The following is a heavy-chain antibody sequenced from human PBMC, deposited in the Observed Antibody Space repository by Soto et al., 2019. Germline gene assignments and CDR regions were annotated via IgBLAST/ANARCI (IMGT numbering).Heavy chain of an antibody. D-gene: IGHD6-19*01. J-gene: IGHJ4*02. CDR3: ARGNPSLRKQWLLSGTLDY. Sequence: QVQLQESGPGLVKPSQTLSLTCTVSGGSISSGGYYWSWIRQHPGKGLEWIGYIYYSGSTYYNPSLKSRVTISVDTSKNQFSLKLSSVTAADTAVYYCARGNPSLRKQWLLSGTLDYWGQGTLVTVSS. CDR2: IYYSGST. V-gene: IGHV4-31*03. CDR1: GGSISSGGYY.